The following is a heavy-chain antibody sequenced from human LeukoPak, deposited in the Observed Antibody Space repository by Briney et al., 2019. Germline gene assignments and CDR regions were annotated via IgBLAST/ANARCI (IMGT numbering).Heavy chain of an antibody. CDR2: IYTSGST. CDR3: ARDIITMVRGVTEGWFDP. CDR1: GGSISSGSYY. J-gene: IGHJ5*02. V-gene: IGHV4-61*02. Sequence: SQTLSLTCTVSGGSISSGSYYWSWIRQPAGKGLEWIGRIYTSGSTNYNPSLKSRVTISVDTSKNQFSLKLSSVTAADTAVYYCARDIITMVRGVTEGWFDPWGQGTLVTVSS. D-gene: IGHD3-10*01.